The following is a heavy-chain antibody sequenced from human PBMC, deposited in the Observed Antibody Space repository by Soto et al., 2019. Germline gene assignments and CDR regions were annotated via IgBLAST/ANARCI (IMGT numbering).Heavy chain of an antibody. V-gene: IGHV1-18*01. Sequence: ASVKVSCKASGYTFTSYGISWVRQAPGQGLEWMGWISAYNGNTNYAQKLQGRVTMTTDTSTSTAYMELRSLRSDDTAVYYCAKEVRGVGWFDPWGQGTLVTVSS. CDR2: ISAYNGNT. CDR1: GYTFTSYG. J-gene: IGHJ5*02. CDR3: AKEVRGVGWFDP. D-gene: IGHD3-10*01.